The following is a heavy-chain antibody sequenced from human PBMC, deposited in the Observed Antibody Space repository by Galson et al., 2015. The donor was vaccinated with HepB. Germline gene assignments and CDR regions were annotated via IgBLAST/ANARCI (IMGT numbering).Heavy chain of an antibody. CDR3: ARDGCSPTTCYSYYSHYMDV. J-gene: IGHJ6*03. CDR2: ISSTVGYI. D-gene: IGHD2-2*02. CDR1: GFSFSSNG. V-gene: IGHV3-21*06. Sequence: SLRLSCAASGFSFSSNGMNWVRQAPGKGLEWVSSISSTVGYIYYADSVKGRFTISRDNAKNSLYLEMNSLRAEDTDVYYCARDGCSPTTCYSYYSHYMDVWGEGTTVTVSS.